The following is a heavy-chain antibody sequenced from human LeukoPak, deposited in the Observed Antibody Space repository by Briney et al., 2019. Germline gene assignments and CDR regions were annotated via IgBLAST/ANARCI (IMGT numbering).Heavy chain of an antibody. CDR1: GFTVSSNY. CDR3: ARGAAAGTDPYNWFDP. V-gene: IGHV3-21*01. J-gene: IGHJ5*02. D-gene: IGHD6-13*01. CDR2: ISSSSSYI. Sequence: PGGSLRLSCAASGFTVSSNYMSWVRQAPGKGLEWVSSISSSSSYIYYADSVKGRFTISRDNAKNSLYLQMNSLRAEDTAVYYCARGAAAGTDPYNWFDPWGQGTLVTVSS.